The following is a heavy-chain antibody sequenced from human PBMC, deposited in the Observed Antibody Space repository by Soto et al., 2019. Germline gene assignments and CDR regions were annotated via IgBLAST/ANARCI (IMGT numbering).Heavy chain of an antibody. CDR3: AADAIFDYYDSSGYYPNWFDP. J-gene: IGHJ5*02. Sequence: SVKVSCKASGFTFTSSAVQWVRQARGQRLEWIGWIVVGSGNTNYAQKFQERVTITRDMSTSTAYMELSSLRSEDTAVYYCAADAIFDYYDSSGYYPNWFDPWGQGTLVTVSS. V-gene: IGHV1-58*01. D-gene: IGHD3-22*01. CDR1: GFTFTSSA. CDR2: IVVGSGNT.